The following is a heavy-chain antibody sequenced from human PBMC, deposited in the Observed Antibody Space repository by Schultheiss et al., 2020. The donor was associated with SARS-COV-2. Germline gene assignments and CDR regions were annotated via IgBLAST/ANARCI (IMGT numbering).Heavy chain of an antibody. Sequence: SETLSLTCTVSGGSISSGGYYWSWIRQHPGKGLEWIGSIYHSGSTYYNPSLKSRVTISVDRSKNQFSLKLSSVTAADTAVYYCARLPWFDPWGQGTLVTVSS. V-gene: IGHV4-39*07. CDR3: ARLPWFDP. CDR1: GGSISSGGYY. J-gene: IGHJ5*02. CDR2: IYHSGST. D-gene: IGHD1-26*01.